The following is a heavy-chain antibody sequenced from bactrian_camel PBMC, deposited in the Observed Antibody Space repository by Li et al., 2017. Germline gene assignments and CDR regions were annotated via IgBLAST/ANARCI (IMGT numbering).Heavy chain of an antibody. CDR3: AANLLRQLRCEYVTYND. D-gene: IGHD5*01. CDR1: RYINNPCG. CDR2: ILAGGLSTSSTP. J-gene: IGHJ4*01. Sequence: QVQLVESGGGSVKAGGSLKLSCVGSRYINNPCGMGWYRQAPGKEREMVATILAGGLSTSSTPTYADSVKGRFTLSQDDTGSTLYLQMNSLKAEDTGMYYCAANLLRQLRCEYVTYNDWGQGTQVTVS. V-gene: IGHV3S54*01.